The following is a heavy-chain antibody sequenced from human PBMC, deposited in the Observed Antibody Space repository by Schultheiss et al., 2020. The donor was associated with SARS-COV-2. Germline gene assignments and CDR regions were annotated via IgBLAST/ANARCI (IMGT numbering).Heavy chain of an antibody. V-gene: IGHV3-30*19. CDR1: GFTFSSYG. CDR2: ISYDGSNK. CDR3: AREGAPMV. D-gene: IGHD2-8*01. J-gene: IGHJ4*02. Sequence: GGSLRLSCAASGFTFSSYGMHWVRQAPGKGPEWVAVISYDGSNKYYADSVKGRFTISRDNSKNTLYLQMNSLRAEDTAVYYCAREGAPMVWGQGTLVTVSS.